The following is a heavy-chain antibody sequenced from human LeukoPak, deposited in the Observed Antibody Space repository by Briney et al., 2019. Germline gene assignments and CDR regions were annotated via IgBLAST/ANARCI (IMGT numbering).Heavy chain of an antibody. CDR2: IYYSGST. J-gene: IGHJ4*02. CDR1: GGSISSYY. V-gene: IGHV4-59*12. CDR3: ARGYCTNAVCSLGPTQA. D-gene: IGHD2-8*01. Sequence: SETLSLTCTVSGGSISSYYWSWIRQPPGKGLEWIGYIYYSGSTYYNPSLKSRVTISVDTSKNQFSLKLSSVTAADTAVYYCARGYCTNAVCSLGPTQAWGQGTLVTVSS.